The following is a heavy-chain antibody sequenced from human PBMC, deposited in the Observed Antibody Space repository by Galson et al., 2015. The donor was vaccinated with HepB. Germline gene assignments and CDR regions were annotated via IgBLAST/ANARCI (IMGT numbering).Heavy chain of an antibody. Sequence: ALVKPTQTLTLTYTFSGFSLTTSGVRVGWIRQPPGKALEWVARIDWDDEKFYTPSLKTRLTISKDTSKNQVVLKMTNMDPVDTATYYCARIRGWGDAFDMWGQGTRVTVSS. CDR3: ARIRGWGDAFDM. CDR2: IDWDDEK. D-gene: IGHD6-19*01. V-gene: IGHV2-70*04. J-gene: IGHJ3*02. CDR1: GFSLTTSGVR.